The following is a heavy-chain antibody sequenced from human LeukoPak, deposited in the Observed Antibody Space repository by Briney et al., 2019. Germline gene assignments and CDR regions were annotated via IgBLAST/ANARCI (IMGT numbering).Heavy chain of an antibody. CDR1: GFTFSNYA. D-gene: IGHD1-26*01. CDR2: ISGSGDSA. V-gene: IGHV3-23*01. CDR3: AKDFLKVGAAFDI. Sequence: GGSLRLSCAASGFTFSNYAMSWVRRAPGKGLEWVSAISGSGDSAYYADSVKGRFTISRDNSKNTLYLQMISLRAEDTAVYYCAKDFLKVGAAFDIWGQGTMVTVSS. J-gene: IGHJ3*02.